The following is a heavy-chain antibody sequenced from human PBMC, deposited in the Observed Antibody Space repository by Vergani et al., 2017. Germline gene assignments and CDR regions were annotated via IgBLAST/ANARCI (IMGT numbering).Heavy chain of an antibody. CDR1: GFSLSNARMG. V-gene: IGHV2-26*01. D-gene: IGHD1-26*01. Sequence: QVTLKESGPVLVKPTETLTLTCTVSGFSLSNARMGVSWIRQPPGKALEWLAHIFSNDEKSYSTSLKSRLTISKDTSKSQVVLTMTNMDPVDTATYYCAHGAVRVGGVRYYGMDVWGQGTTVTVSS. CDR3: AHGAVRVGGVRYYGMDV. J-gene: IGHJ6*02. CDR2: IFSNDEK.